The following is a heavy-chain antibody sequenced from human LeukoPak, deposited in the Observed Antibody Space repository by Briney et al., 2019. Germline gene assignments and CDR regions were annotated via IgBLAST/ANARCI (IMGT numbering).Heavy chain of an antibody. D-gene: IGHD2-2*03. CDR1: GFTFSSYG. CDR3: AKDGYCSSTSCYDFDY. CDR2: ISYDGSNK. Sequence: GGSLRLSCAASGFTFSSYGMHWVRQAPGKGLEWVAVISYDGSNKYYADSVKGRFTISRDNSKNTLYLQMNSLRAEDTAVYYCAKDGYCSSTSCYDFDYWGQGTLVAVSS. V-gene: IGHV3-30*18. J-gene: IGHJ4*02.